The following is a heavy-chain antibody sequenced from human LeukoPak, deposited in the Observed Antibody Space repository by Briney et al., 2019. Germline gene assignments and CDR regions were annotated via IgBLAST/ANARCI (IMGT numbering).Heavy chain of an antibody. CDR1: GYSFSSGYY. J-gene: IGHJ4*02. D-gene: IGHD2-15*01. CDR2: SDHSGST. CDR3: ARIVGNCSGGSCSPYFDD. Sequence: SETLSLTCAVSGYSFSSGYYWGWIRPPPGKGLEWSWISDHSGSTNYNPTLKSRVTITADTSKNKFSLELSTVTSADTAVYYCARIVGNCSGGSCSPYFDDWGQGTLVTVSS. V-gene: IGHV4-38-2*01.